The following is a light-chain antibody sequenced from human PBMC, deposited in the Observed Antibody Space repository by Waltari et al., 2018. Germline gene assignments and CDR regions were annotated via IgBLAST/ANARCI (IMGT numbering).Light chain of an antibody. J-gene: IGKJ4*01. V-gene: IGKV3-20*01. Sequence: EFVLTQSPGTLSLSPGERATLSCRASQSVSSNYLAWYQQKPGQAPRLLIYGASSRATDIPDRFSGSGSATDFTLTISGLEPEDFAVYYCQQYGSSPRSFGGGTKVEIK. CDR2: GAS. CDR3: QQYGSSPRS. CDR1: QSVSSNY.